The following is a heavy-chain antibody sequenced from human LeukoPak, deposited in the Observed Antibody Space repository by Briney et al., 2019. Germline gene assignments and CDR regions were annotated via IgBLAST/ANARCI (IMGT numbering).Heavy chain of an antibody. CDR2: IYYSGST. J-gene: IGHJ4*02. CDR1: GGSVGSGSYY. Sequence: SETLSLTCTVSGGSVGSGSYYWSWIRQPPGKGLEWIGYIYYSGSTNYNPSLKSRVTISVDTSKNQFSLKLSSVTAADTAVYYCARLLDYWGQGTLVTVSS. CDR3: ARLLDY. V-gene: IGHV4-61*01.